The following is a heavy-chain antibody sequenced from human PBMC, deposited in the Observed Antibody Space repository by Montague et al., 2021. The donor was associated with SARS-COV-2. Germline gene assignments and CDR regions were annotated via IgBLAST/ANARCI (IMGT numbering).Heavy chain of an antibody. V-gene: IGHV4-61*02. J-gene: IGHJ4*02. CDR3: ARFGSGTLEFDL. Sequence: TLSLTCTVSGASISTGNYYWSWIRQPAGKGLEWIGRIRTTGHTDYNTSLESRVFMSVDTSTNQFSLILTSVTAADTAVYFCARFGSGTLEFDLWGQGTLVTVSS. CDR2: IRTTGHT. CDR1: GASISTGNYY. D-gene: IGHD1-26*01.